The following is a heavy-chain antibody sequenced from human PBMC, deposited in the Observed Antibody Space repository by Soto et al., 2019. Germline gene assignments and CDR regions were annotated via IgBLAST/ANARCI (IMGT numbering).Heavy chain of an antibody. CDR3: TRGALDLHLRYFDWLLPEVDY. Sequence: GGSLRLSCTASGFTFGDYAMSWFRQAPGKGLEWVGFIRSKAYGGTTEYAASVKGRFTISRDDSKSIAYLQMNSLKTEDTAVYYCTRGALDLHLRYFDWLLPEVDYWGQGTLVTVSS. V-gene: IGHV3-49*03. CDR1: GFTFGDYA. J-gene: IGHJ4*02. D-gene: IGHD3-9*01. CDR2: IRSKAYGGTT.